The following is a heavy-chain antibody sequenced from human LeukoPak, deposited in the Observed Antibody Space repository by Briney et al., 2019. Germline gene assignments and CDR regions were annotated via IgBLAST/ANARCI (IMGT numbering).Heavy chain of an antibody. D-gene: IGHD3-10*01. J-gene: IGHJ3*02. CDR1: GGSISSSSYY. CDR3: ARIADFARFGAFDI. CDR2: IYYSGST. Sequence: SETLSLTCTVSGGSISSSSYYWGWIRQPPGKGLEWIGSIYYSGSTYYNPSLKSRVTISVDTSKNQFSLKLSSVTAADTAVYYCARIADFARFGAFDIWGQGTMVTVSS. V-gene: IGHV4-39*07.